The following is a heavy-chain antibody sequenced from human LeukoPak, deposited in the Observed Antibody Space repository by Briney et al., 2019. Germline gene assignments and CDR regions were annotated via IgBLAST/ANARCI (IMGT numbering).Heavy chain of an antibody. Sequence: GGSLRLSCAASGFIVSGDFMSWVRQAPGKGLEWVSVIYSDGSTYYADSVKGRFTISRDNSKNTLGLQMTGLRAEDTAVYYCATYRRGYHDSSESYYFDYWGQGTLVTVSS. CDR2: IYSDGST. CDR3: ATYRRGYHDSSESYYFDY. J-gene: IGHJ4*02. CDR1: GFIVSGDF. D-gene: IGHD3-22*01. V-gene: IGHV3-53*01.